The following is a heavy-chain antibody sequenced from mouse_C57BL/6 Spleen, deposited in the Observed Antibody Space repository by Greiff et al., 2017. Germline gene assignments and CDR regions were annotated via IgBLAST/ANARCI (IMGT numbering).Heavy chain of an antibody. CDR2: ISYDGSN. V-gene: IGHV3-6*01. J-gene: IGHJ2*01. CDR3: ASYDGYYVLDY. CDR1: GYSITSGYY. Sequence: EVQLQQSGPGLVKPSQSLSLTCSVTGYSITSGYYWNWIRQFPGNKLEWMGYISYDGSNNYNPSLKNRISITRDTSNNQFFLKLNSVTTEDTATYYCASYDGYYVLDYWGQGTTLTVSS. D-gene: IGHD2-3*01.